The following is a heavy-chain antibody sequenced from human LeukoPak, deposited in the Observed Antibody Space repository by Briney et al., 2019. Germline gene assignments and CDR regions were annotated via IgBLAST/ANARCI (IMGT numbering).Heavy chain of an antibody. Sequence: GGSLRLSCAASGVTFSSYGMHWVRQAPGKGLEWVAVIRYDGSNENYADSVKGRFTISGDNSKNTLYLQMHSLRAEDTAVYYCAKDRRQLVMGVGYYYYMDVWGKGTTVTVSS. CDR3: AKDRRQLVMGVGYYYYMDV. CDR1: GVTFSSYG. CDR2: IRYDGSNE. J-gene: IGHJ6*03. V-gene: IGHV3-33*06. D-gene: IGHD6-6*01.